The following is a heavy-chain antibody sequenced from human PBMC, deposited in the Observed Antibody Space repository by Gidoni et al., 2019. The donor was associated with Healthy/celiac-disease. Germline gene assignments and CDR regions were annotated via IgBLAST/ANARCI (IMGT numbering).Heavy chain of an antibody. CDR3: ARDSTAVAGPFDY. D-gene: IGHD6-19*01. J-gene: IGHJ4*02. CDR1: GFTFSSYA. CDR2: ISYDGSNK. V-gene: IGHV3-30*01. Sequence: QVQLVESGGGVVQPGRSLRLSCAASGFTFSSYAMHWVRQAPGKGLEWVAVISYDGSNKYYADSVKGRFTISRDNSNNTLYLQMNSLRAEDTAVYYCARDSTAVAGPFDYWGQGTLVTVSS.